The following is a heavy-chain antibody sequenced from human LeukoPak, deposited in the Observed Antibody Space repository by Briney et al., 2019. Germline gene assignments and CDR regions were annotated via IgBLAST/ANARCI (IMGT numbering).Heavy chain of an antibody. CDR2: IREDGSEK. D-gene: IGHD2-8*02. Sequence: GGSLRLSCVASGFTLSSYWMSWVRQAPGKGLKWLANIREDGSEKYYVDSVKGRFTISRDNAKNSLWLQMNSLRAEDTAVYYCATSTGWRFDYWGQGTLVTVSS. V-gene: IGHV3-7*01. J-gene: IGHJ4*02. CDR3: ATSTGWRFDY. CDR1: GFTLSSYW.